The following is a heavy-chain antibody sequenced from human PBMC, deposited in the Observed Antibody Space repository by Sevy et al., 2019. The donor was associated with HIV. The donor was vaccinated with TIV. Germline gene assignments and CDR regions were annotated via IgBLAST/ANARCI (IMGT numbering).Heavy chain of an antibody. J-gene: IGHJ4*02. CDR1: GFILSNYY. V-gene: IGHV3-48*01. D-gene: IGHD2-15*01. Sequence: GGSLRLSCAASGFILSNYYMTWVRQAPGKGLEWVSYISDRSDTISYADSVKGRFTISRDNAKNALYLQMSSLRGEDTAVYYCARVRDRYCSGRSCYYGYFFDYWGQGTLVTVSS. CDR3: ARVRDRYCSGRSCYYGYFFDY. CDR2: ISDRSDTI.